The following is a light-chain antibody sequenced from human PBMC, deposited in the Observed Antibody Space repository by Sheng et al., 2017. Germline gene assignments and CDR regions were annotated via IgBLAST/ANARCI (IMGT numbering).Light chain of an antibody. V-gene: IGKV3-15*01. J-gene: IGKJ1*01. CDR2: GPS. Sequence: EVVMTQSPATLSVSPGERATLSCRASQSVTNKLVWYQQKPGRAPRLLISGPSIRATGIPARFSGSGSGTEFTLTISSLQSEDFAVYYCQQYNNWPPTFGQGTKVEIK. CDR1: QSVTNK. CDR3: QQYNNWPPT.